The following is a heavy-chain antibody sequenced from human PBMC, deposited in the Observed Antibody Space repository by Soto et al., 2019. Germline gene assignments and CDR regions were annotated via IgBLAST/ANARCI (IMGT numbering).Heavy chain of an antibody. J-gene: IGHJ6*02. CDR3: ARDDIVLVPAAGGYNYYGTDD. V-gene: IGHV1-2*04. CDR2: INPNSGGT. CDR1: GYTFTSYA. D-gene: IGHD2-2*01. Sequence: ASGKVSCKASGYTFTSYAMHWVRQAPGQGLEWMGWINPNSGGTNYAQKFQGWVTMTRDTSISTAYMELSRLRSDDTAVYYCARDDIVLVPAAGGYNYYGTDDWGQGTTVTVSS.